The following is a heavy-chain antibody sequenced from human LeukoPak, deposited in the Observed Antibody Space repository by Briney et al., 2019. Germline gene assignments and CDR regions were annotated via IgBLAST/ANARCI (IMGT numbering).Heavy chain of an antibody. V-gene: IGHV1-18*01. CDR3: ARDYGYGVTVMISDDY. J-gene: IGHJ4*02. Sequence: ASVKVSCKASGYTFNRYGITWVRHAPGQGLEWMVRISGYNGNTNYAQKLQGRVTMTTDTSTSTAYMELRSLRSDDTAMYYCARDYGYGVTVMISDDYWGQGTLVTVSS. D-gene: IGHD5-12*01. CDR2: ISGYNGNT. CDR1: GYTFNRYG.